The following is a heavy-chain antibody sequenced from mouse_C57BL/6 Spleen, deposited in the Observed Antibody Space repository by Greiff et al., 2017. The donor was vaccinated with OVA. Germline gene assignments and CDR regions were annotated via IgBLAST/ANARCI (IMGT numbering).Heavy chain of an antibody. D-gene: IGHD1-1*01. Sequence: QVQLQQSGPELVKPGASVKISCKASGYAFSSSWMNWVKQRPGKGLEWIGRIYPGDGDTNYNGKFKGKATLTADKSSSTAYMQLSSLTSEDSAVYFCARSITTGDWYFDVWGTGTTVTVSS. CDR1: GYAFSSSW. CDR3: ARSITTGDWYFDV. V-gene: IGHV1-82*01. CDR2: IYPGDGDT. J-gene: IGHJ1*03.